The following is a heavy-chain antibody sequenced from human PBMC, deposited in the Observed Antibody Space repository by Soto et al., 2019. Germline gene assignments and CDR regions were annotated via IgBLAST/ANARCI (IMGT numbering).Heavy chain of an antibody. Sequence: ESLRISCKGSGYSFTSYWIVLVRQMPGKGLEWMGIIYPGDSDTRYSPSFQGQVTISADKSISTAYLQWSSLKASDTAMYYCARPSGDYGGNSYYGMDVWGQGTTVIVSS. V-gene: IGHV5-51*01. CDR2: IYPGDSDT. CDR1: GYSFTSYW. CDR3: ARPSGDYGGNSYYGMDV. J-gene: IGHJ6*02. D-gene: IGHD4-17*01.